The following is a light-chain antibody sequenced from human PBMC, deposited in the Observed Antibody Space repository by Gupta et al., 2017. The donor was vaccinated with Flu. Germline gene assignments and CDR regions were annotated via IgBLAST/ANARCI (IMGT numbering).Light chain of an antibody. J-gene: IGLJ3*02. CDR3: SSYTFSATRWV. Sequence: INVSSTGTSSDMGGYNYVSGYQQKAGETPKLLLYEVNKRPSGVADRFSGSKSDNTASLTTSGLQAEDEATYHCSSYTFSATRWVFGGGTTVTVL. V-gene: IGLV2-14*01. CDR2: EVN. CDR1: SSDMGGYNY.